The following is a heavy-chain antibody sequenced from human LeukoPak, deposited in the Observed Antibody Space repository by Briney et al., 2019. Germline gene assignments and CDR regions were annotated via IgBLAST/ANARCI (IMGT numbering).Heavy chain of an antibody. Sequence: SVKVSCKASGGTFSSYAISWVRQAPGQGLGWMGGIIPIFGTANYAQKFQGRVTITADESTSTAYMELSSLRSEDTAVYYCARDRGLGYCSSTSCYGVYNWFDPWGQGTLVTVSS. CDR2: IIPIFGTA. V-gene: IGHV1-69*13. CDR1: GGTFSSYA. CDR3: ARDRGLGYCSSTSCYGVYNWFDP. J-gene: IGHJ5*02. D-gene: IGHD2-2*01.